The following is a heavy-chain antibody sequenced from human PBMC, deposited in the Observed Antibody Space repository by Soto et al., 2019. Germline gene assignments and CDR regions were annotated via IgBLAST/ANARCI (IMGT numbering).Heavy chain of an antibody. D-gene: IGHD2-2*01. J-gene: IGHJ6*02. CDR1: GGSISSYY. Sequence: SETLSLTCTVSGGSISSYYWSWIRQPPGKGLEWIGYIYYSGSTNYNPSLKSRVTISVDTSKSQFSLKLSSVTAADTAVYYCARAPWGGYCSSTSCYPTGHYYYYGMDVWGQGTTVTVSS. V-gene: IGHV4-59*01. CDR2: IYYSGST. CDR3: ARAPWGGYCSSTSCYPTGHYYYYGMDV.